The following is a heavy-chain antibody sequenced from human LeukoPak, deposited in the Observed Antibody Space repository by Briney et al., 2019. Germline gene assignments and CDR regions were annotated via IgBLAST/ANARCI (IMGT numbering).Heavy chain of an antibody. CDR2: INHNGNVN. J-gene: IGHJ6*02. D-gene: IGHD3-16*01. CDR3: ARGGGLDV. Sequence: GVSLRLSCAASGFTFSSYWMNWARQAPGKGLESVASINHNGNVNYYVDSVKGRFTISRDNAKNSLYLQMSNLRAEDTAVYFCARGGGLDVWGQGATVTVYS. V-gene: IGHV3-7*03. CDR1: GFTFSSYW.